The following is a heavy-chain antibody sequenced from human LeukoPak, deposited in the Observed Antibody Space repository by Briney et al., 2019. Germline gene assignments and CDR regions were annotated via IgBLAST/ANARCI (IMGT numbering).Heavy chain of an antibody. Sequence: PGGSLRLSCAASGFSVSGNRVSWVRQAPGKGLEWVSITYPGGATYYADSVKGRFTISRDNSKSTLYLQMNSLRADDTAVYYCAKASGSPYYFDYWGQGTLVTVSS. CDR3: AKASGSPYYFDY. V-gene: IGHV3-53*01. D-gene: IGHD3-10*01. CDR1: GFSVSGNR. J-gene: IGHJ4*02. CDR2: TYPGGAT.